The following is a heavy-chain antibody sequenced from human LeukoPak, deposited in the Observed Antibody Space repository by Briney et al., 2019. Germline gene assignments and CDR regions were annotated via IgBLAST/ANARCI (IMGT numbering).Heavy chain of an antibody. Sequence: GGSLRLSCAASGFTFSSYSMNWVRQAPGKGLEWVSYISSSSSTIYYADSVKGRFTISRDNAKNSLYLQMNSLRAEDTAVYYCAKDLYGDYSFGVDYWGQGTLVTVSS. V-gene: IGHV3-48*04. CDR2: ISSSSSTI. CDR1: GFTFSSYS. J-gene: IGHJ4*02. CDR3: AKDLYGDYSFGVDY. D-gene: IGHD4-17*01.